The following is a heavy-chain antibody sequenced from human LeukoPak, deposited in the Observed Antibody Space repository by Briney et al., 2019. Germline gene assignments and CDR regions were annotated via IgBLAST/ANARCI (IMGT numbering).Heavy chain of an antibody. CDR3: ARVSSSSSGDY. V-gene: IGHV3-21*01. D-gene: IGHD6-6*01. J-gene: IGHJ4*02. CDR1: GFTFSSYS. Sequence: GGSLRLSCAASGFTFSSYSMNWVRQAPGKGLEWVSSISSSSSYIYYADSVKGRFTISRDNAKNSLHLQMNSLRAEDTAVYYCARVSSSSSGDYWGQGTLVTVSS. CDR2: ISSSSSYI.